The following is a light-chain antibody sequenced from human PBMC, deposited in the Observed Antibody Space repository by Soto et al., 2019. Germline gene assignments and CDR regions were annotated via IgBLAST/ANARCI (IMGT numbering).Light chain of an antibody. V-gene: IGLV1-47*01. CDR2: RNN. Sequence: QAVLTQPPSASGTPGQRVTISCSGSSSNIGSNYVYWYQQLPGTAPKLLIYRNNQRRSGVPDRFSGSKSGTSASLAISGLRSEDEADDYCAAWYDSRSSQVFGGGTKLTVL. J-gene: IGLJ2*01. CDR1: SSNIGSNY. CDR3: AAWYDSRSSQV.